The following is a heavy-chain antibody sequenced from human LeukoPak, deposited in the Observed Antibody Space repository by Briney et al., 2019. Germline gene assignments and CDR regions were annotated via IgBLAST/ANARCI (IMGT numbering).Heavy chain of an antibody. Sequence: GGSLRLSCAASGFTFSSYEMNGVRQAPGKGLEWVSYISSGGGTVYYADSVKGRFAISRDNAKNSLYLHMISLRAEDTAVYYCASRGLYYDYVHGFWGHGTLVTVSS. D-gene: IGHD3-16*01. J-gene: IGHJ4*01. CDR1: GFTFSSYE. CDR2: ISSGGGTV. V-gene: IGHV3-48*03. CDR3: ASRGLYYDYVHGF.